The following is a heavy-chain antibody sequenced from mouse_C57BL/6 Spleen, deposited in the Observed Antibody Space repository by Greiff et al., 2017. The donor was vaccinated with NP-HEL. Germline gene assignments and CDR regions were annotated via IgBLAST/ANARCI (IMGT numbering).Heavy chain of an antibody. CDR3: ARLREGFAY. CDR1: GYTFTGYW. CDR2: ILPGSGST. J-gene: IGHJ3*01. D-gene: IGHD1-1*01. V-gene: IGHV1-9*01. Sequence: QVQLQQSGAELMKPGASVKLSCKATGYTFTGYWIEWVKQRPGHGLEWIGEILPGSGSTNYNEKFKGKATLTVDKPSSTAYMQLSSLTSEDSAVYYCARLREGFAYWGQGTLVTVSA.